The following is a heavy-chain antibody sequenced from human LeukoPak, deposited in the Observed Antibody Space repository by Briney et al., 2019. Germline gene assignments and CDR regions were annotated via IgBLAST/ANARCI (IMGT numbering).Heavy chain of an antibody. Sequence: GGSLRLSCAASGFPFGSYAMSWVRQAPGKGLEWVSAIDSSGGSTFYADSVKGRFTISRDNSKNTLYLQMNSLRAEDTAVYYCAKPITMIVVATNLDSWGQGTLVTVSS. J-gene: IGHJ4*02. CDR2: IDSSGGST. CDR3: AKPITMIVVATNLDS. CDR1: GFPFGSYA. V-gene: IGHV3-23*01. D-gene: IGHD3-22*01.